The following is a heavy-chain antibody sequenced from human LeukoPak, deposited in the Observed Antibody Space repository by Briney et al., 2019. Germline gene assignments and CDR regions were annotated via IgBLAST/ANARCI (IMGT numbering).Heavy chain of an antibody. CDR2: IIPIFGTA. CDR1: VCTFSSYA. V-gene: IGHV1-69*13. D-gene: IGHD5-18*01. CDR3: ARPDEDRGYSYGYNY. Sequence: SVKVSCKASVCTFSSYAISWVRQAPGQGLEWMGGIIPIFGTANYAQKFQGRVTITADESTSTAYMELSSLRSEDTAVYYCARPDEDRGYSYGYNYWGQGTLVTVSS. J-gene: IGHJ4*02.